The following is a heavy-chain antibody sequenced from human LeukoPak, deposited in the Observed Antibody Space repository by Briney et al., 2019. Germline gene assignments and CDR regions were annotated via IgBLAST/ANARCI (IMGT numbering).Heavy chain of an antibody. D-gene: IGHD4-17*01. CDR3: ARRGGKNYGDYVLYYYYMDV. J-gene: IGHJ6*03. CDR1: GYTFTSYG. V-gene: IGHV1-18*01. CDR2: ISAYNGNT. Sequence: ASVKVSCKATGYTFTSYGITWVRQSPGQGLEWLGWISAYNGNTNYAKKFQGRVTTTTDTPTSTAYMELRSLRSDDTAVYYCARRGGKNYGDYVLYYYYMDVWGKGTTLTVSS.